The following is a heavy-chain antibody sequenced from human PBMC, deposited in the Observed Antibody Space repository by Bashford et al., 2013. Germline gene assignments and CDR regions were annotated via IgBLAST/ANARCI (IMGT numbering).Heavy chain of an antibody. CDR3: AKGVYDYIWGSYRLFDY. V-gene: IGHV3-23*01. Sequence: PGGSLRLSCAASGFTFSSYAMSWVRQAPGKGLEWVSAISGSGGSTYYADSVKGRFTISRDNSKNTLYLQMNSLRAEDTAVYYCAKGVYDYIWGSYRLFDYWGQGTLVTVSS. J-gene: IGHJ4*02. CDR1: GFTFSSYA. CDR2: ISGSGGST. D-gene: IGHD3-16*02.